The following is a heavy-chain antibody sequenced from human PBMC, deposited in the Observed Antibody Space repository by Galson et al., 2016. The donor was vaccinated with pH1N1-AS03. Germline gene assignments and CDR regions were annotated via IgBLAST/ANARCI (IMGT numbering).Heavy chain of an antibody. V-gene: IGHV3-30*15. D-gene: IGHD3-22*01. CDR3: ARVADEISGQPNNWFDP. CDR1: GFTFSDYA. J-gene: IGHJ5*02. Sequence: SLRLSCAASGFTFSDYAIHWVRQAPGKGLQWVAVVSDDGNTKYYADSVRGRFTISRDNSENTVYLQMSSLRIEDTGLYYCARVADEISGQPNNWFDPRGQGALVTVSS. CDR2: VSDDGNTK.